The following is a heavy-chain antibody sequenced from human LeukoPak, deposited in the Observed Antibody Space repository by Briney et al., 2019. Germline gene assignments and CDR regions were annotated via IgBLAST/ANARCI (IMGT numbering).Heavy chain of an antibody. CDR3: AKDSGYDSSGYPRFLFDY. Sequence: PGGSLRLSCAASGFTFSSYAMHWVRQAPGKGLERVAVISYDGSNKYYADSVKGRFTISRDNSKNTLYLQMNSLRAEDTAVYYCAKDSGYDSSGYPRFLFDYWGQGTLVTVSS. CDR1: GFTFSSYA. J-gene: IGHJ4*02. CDR2: ISYDGSNK. V-gene: IGHV3-30-3*01. D-gene: IGHD3-22*01.